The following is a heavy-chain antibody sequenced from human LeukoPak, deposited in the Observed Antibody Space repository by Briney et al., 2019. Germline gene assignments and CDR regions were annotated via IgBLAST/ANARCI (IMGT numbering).Heavy chain of an antibody. Sequence: SETLSLTCAVYGGSFSGYYWSWIRQPPGKGLEWIGEINHSGSTNYNPSLKSRVTISVDTSKNQFSLKPSSVTAADTAVYYCARVSLSSGYYYPAEYFQHWGQGTLVTVSS. CDR1: GGSFSGYY. J-gene: IGHJ1*01. CDR2: INHSGST. V-gene: IGHV4-34*01. CDR3: ARVSLSSGYYYPAEYFQH. D-gene: IGHD3-22*01.